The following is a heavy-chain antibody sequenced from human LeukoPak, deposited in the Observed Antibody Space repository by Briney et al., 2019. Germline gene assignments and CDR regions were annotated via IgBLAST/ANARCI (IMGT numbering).Heavy chain of an antibody. CDR3: ARAEYEWLLIN. CDR2: IYYSGST. CDR1: GGSISSYY. D-gene: IGHD3-3*01. V-gene: IGHV4-59*01. Sequence: PSETLSLTCTVSGGSISSYYWSWIRQPPGKELEWIGYIYYSGSTNYNPSLKSRVTISVDTSKNQFSLKLSSVTAADTAVYYCARAEYEWLLINWGQGTLVTVSS. J-gene: IGHJ4*02.